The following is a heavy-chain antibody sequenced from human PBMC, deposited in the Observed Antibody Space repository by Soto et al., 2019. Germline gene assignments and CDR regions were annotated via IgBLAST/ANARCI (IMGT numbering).Heavy chain of an antibody. CDR3: ASVGSPYGGTPEYFQH. D-gene: IGHD4-17*01. CDR2: IYNSGST. J-gene: IGHJ1*01. Sequence: QVQLQESGPGLVKPSQTLSLTCSVSGGSISSDGYYWSWIRQPPGKGLEWIACIYNSGSTYYNLSRRSRVTIAVATSKSQFSLKRSSVTAADTAVYYCASVGSPYGGTPEYFQHWGQGTLVTVSS. CDR1: GGSISSDGYY. V-gene: IGHV4-30-4*01.